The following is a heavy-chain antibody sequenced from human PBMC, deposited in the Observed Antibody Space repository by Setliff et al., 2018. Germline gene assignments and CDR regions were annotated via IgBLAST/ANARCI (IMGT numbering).Heavy chain of an antibody. V-gene: IGHV5-51*01. D-gene: IGHD3-9*01. J-gene: IGHJ4*02. CDR1: GYSFTSYW. CDR3: ARISGNDDILTGYSVGYYFDY. CDR2: IYPGDSDT. Sequence: PGESLKISCKGSGYSFTSYWIGWVRQMPGKGLEWMGIIYPGDSDTRYSPSFQGQVTIPADRSITTAYLQWSSLKASDTAMVYCARISGNDDILTGYSVGYYFDYWGQGTLVTVSS.